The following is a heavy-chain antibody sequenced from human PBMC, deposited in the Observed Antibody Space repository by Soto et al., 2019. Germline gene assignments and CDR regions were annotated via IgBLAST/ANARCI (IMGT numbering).Heavy chain of an antibody. V-gene: IGHV1-18*01. J-gene: IGHJ3*02. CDR2: ISAYNGNT. Sequence: QVQLVQSGAEVKKPGASVKVSCKASGYTFTSYGISWVRQAPGQGLEWMGWISAYNGNTNYAQKLQGRVTMTTDTSTSTAYMELRSLRSDNTAVYYCARDGGDGVVVPAVDDAFDIWGQGTMVTVSS. CDR1: GYTFTSYG. D-gene: IGHD2-2*01. CDR3: ARDGGDGVVVPAVDDAFDI.